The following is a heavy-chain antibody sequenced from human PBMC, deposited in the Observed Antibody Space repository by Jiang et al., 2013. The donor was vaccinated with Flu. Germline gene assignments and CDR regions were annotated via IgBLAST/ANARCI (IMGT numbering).Heavy chain of an antibody. J-gene: IGHJ6*02. CDR2: IIPIFGTA. V-gene: IGHV1-69*01. Sequence: VQLVESGAEVKKPGSSVKVSCKASGGTFSSYAISWVRQAPGQGLEWMGGIIPIFGTANYAQKFQGRVTITADESTSTAYMELSSLRSEDTAVYYCASVSLDSSSYYYYYGMDVWGQGTTVTVSS. CDR1: GGTFSSYA. CDR3: ASVSLDSSSYYYYYGMDV. D-gene: IGHD6-6*01.